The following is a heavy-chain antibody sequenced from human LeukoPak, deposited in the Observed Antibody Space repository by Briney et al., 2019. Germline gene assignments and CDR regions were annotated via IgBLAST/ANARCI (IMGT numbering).Heavy chain of an antibody. D-gene: IGHD3-16*01. CDR1: GGSISSYY. CDR2: IYYSGST. J-gene: IGHJ3*02. Sequence: SETLSLTCTVSGGSISSYYWGWIRQPPGKGLEWIGSIYYSGSTYYNPSLKSRVTISVDTSKNQFSLKLSSVTAADTAVYYCASYEWTDAFDIWGQGTMVTVSS. CDR3: ASYEWTDAFDI. V-gene: IGHV4-39*01.